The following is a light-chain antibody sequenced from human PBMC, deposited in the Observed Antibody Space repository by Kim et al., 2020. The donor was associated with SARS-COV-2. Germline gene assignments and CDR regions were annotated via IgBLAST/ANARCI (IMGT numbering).Light chain of an antibody. CDR3: ASWDDSLSGYV. CDR2: TNN. V-gene: IGLV1-47*01. CDR1: STNIGSDY. J-gene: IGLJ1*01. Sequence: QRVTLWCAGSSTNIGSDYVHGYQQRPGTAPKRLIYTNNERPSGVPDRCSGSKSGNSASLAISGGRSEDEADYYCASWDDSLSGYVCGTGTKVTVL.